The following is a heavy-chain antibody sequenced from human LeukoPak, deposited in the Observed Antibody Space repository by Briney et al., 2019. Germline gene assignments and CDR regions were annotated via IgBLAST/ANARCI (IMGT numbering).Heavy chain of an antibody. CDR3: AKDHVPNFYDSSGYSYYFDY. CDR2: ISYDGSNK. V-gene: IGHV3-30*18. CDR1: GFTFSSYG. D-gene: IGHD3-22*01. Sequence: GGSLRLSCAASGFTFSSYGMHWVRQAPGKGLEWVAVISYDGSNKYYADSVKGRFTISRGNSKNTLYLQMNSLRAEDTAVYYCAKDHVPNFYDSSGYSYYFDYWGQGTLVTVSS. J-gene: IGHJ4*02.